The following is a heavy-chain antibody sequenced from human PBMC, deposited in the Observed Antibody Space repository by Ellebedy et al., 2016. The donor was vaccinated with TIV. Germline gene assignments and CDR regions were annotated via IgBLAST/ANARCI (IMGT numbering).Heavy chain of an antibody. CDR1: GGSIRGYY. CDR2: IDYSVST. CDR3: ARDGVDGMDV. V-gene: IGHV4-59*01. Sequence: SETLSLTCTVSGGSIRGYYWTWIRQLPGQRLEWIGNIDYSVSTKYNPSLKSRVTISIDRSKNQFSLKLSPGTAADTAVYYCARDGVDGMDVWGLGTTVAVSS. D-gene: IGHD2-15*01. J-gene: IGHJ6*02.